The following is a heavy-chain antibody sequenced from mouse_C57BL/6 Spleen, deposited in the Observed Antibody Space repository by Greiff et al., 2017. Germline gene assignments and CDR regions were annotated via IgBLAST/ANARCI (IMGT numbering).Heavy chain of an antibody. CDR3: ARGRDYDVDAMDY. CDR1: GYSITSGYY. D-gene: IGHD2-4*01. V-gene: IGHV3-6*01. J-gene: IGHJ4*01. CDR2: ISYDGSN. Sequence: DVQLQESGPGLVKPSQSLSLTCSVTGYSITSGYYWNWIRQFPGNKLEWMGYISYDGSNNYNPSLKNRISITRDTSKNQFFLKLKSVTTEDTATYYCARGRDYDVDAMDYWGQGTSVTVSS.